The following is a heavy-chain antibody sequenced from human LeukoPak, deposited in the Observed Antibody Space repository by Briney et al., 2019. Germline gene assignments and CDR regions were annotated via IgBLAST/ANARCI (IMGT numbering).Heavy chain of an antibody. CDR2: ISGSGDNT. V-gene: IGHV3-23*01. Sequence: PGGSLGLSCAASGFTFSSYAMSWVRQAPGKGLEWVSAISGSGDNTYYADSVKGRFTISRDNSKNTLYLQMNSLRAEDTAVYYCAHIAAVSPEDYWGQGTLVTVSS. CDR3: AHIAAVSPEDY. CDR1: GFTFSSYA. J-gene: IGHJ4*02. D-gene: IGHD6-13*01.